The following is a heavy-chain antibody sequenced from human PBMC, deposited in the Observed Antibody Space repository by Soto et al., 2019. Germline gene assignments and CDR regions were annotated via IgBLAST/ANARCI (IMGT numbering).Heavy chain of an antibody. CDR1: GFTFSSYW. CDR2: INSDGSST. V-gene: IGHV3-74*01. CDR3: ARAGWSYGYYGMDV. Sequence: EVQLVESGGGLVQPGGSLRLSCAASGFTFSSYWMHWDRQAPGKGLVWVSRINSDGSSTSYADSVKGRFTISRDNAKNTLYLQMNSLRAEDTAVYYCARAGWSYGYYGMDVWGQGTTVTVSS. J-gene: IGHJ6*02. D-gene: IGHD1-26*01.